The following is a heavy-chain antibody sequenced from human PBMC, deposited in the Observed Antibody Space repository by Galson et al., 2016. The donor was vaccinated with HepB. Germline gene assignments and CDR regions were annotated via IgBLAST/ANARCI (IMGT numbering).Heavy chain of an antibody. CDR3: ARASSSWGRGYFDY. D-gene: IGHD6-13*01. Sequence: SLRLSCAASGFTFSSSAMHWVRQAPGKGLEWVALISYDGSNKYYADSVKGRFTISRDNSKNTLYLQMNSLRAEDTAVDYCARASSSWGRGYFDYWGQGTLVTVSS. CDR2: ISYDGSNK. V-gene: IGHV3-30*04. J-gene: IGHJ4*02. CDR1: GFTFSSSA.